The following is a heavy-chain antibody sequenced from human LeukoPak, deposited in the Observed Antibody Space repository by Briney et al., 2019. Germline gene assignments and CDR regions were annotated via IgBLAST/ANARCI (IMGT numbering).Heavy chain of an antibody. CDR3: ALGLRYCSSTSCYPYAFDI. CDR1: GFTFSSYV. J-gene: IGHJ3*02. D-gene: IGHD2-2*01. Sequence: GGSLRLSCVASGFTFSSYVMSWVRQAPGKGLEWVSGIGGSGGSIYYADSVKGRFTISRDNSKNTLYVQMNSLRAADTAVYYCALGLRYCSSTSCYPYAFDIWGQGTMVTVSS. CDR2: IGGSGGSI. V-gene: IGHV3-23*01.